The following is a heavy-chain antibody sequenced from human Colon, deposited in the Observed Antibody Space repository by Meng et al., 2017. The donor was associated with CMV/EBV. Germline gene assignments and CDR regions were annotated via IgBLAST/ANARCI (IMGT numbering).Heavy chain of an antibody. V-gene: IGHV4-59*01. CDR2: VYYSGSA. CDR1: GGSINSYY. CDR3: ARDSRNYAFDF. Sequence: GSLRLSCTVSGGSINSYYWSWIRQSPGKGLEWIGYVYYSGSANYNPSLKSRVTISVDRSKNQISLKLTSVTAADTAVYYCARDSRNYAFDFWGQGTLVTVSS. J-gene: IGHJ4*02. D-gene: IGHD2-2*01.